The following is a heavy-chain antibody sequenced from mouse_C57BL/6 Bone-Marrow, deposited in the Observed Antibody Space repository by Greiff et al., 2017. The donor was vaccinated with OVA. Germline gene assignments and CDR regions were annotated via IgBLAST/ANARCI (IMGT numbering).Heavy chain of an antibody. CDR2: ILPGSGST. CDR3: ARGGVLYCYGSSPLAY. J-gene: IGHJ3*01. D-gene: IGHD1-1*01. V-gene: IGHV1-9*01. CDR1: GFTFTGYW. Sequence: VQLQQSGAELMKPGASVKLSCKATGFTFTGYWLEWVKQRPGHGLEWIGEILPGSGSTNYNEKFKGQATFPADTSYNTAYMQLSSLTTEDSAIYYCARGGVLYCYGSSPLAYWGQGTLVTVSA.